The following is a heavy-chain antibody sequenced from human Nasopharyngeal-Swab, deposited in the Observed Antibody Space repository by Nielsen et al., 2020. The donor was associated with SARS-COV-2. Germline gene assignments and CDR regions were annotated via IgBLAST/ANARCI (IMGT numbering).Heavy chain of an antibody. V-gene: IGHV1-2*06. CDR3: ARGNSYGYDY. CDR1: GYTFTGYY. CDR2: INSNSGDT. D-gene: IGHD5-18*01. J-gene: IGHJ4*02. Sequence: ASLKVSCKASGYTFTGYYMHWARQAPGQGLEWMGRINSNSGDTKYAQKFQGRVTMTRDTSISTADMELSRLRSDDTAVYYCARGNSYGYDYWGQGILVTVSS.